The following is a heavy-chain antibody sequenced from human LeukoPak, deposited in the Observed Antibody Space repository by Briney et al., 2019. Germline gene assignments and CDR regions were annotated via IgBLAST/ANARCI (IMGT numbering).Heavy chain of an antibody. D-gene: IGHD7-27*01. CDR1: GFTFSSYA. CDR3: ARDGVPGDRFAHFDY. CDR2: ISGSAGST. V-gene: IGHV3-23*01. Sequence: PGGSLRLSCAASGFTFSSYAMSWVRQAPGKGLEWVSSISGSAGSTYYADSVKGRFTISRDNAKNSLYLQMNSLRAEDTAVYYCARDGVPGDRFAHFDYWGQGTLVTVSS. J-gene: IGHJ4*02.